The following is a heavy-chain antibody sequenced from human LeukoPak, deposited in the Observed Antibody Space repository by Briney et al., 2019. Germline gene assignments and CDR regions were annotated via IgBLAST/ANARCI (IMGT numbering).Heavy chain of an antibody. CDR3: ARPLHYYGSGSYLRAFDI. Sequence: GGSLRLSCAASGFTFDDYAMHWVRQAPGKGLEWVSGISWNSGSIGYADSVKGRFTISRDNAKNSLYLQMNSLRAEDTAVYYCARPLHYYGSGSYLRAFDIWGQGTMVTVSS. CDR1: GFTFDDYA. J-gene: IGHJ3*02. D-gene: IGHD3-10*01. V-gene: IGHV3-9*01. CDR2: ISWNSGSI.